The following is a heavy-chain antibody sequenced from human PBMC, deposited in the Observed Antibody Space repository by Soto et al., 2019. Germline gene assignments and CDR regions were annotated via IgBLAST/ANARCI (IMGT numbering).Heavy chain of an antibody. V-gene: IGHV1-2*04. D-gene: IGHD3-16*01. CDR3: ARDLGSGGWYDYDY. Sequence: ASVKVSCKASGYTFTGYYMHWVRQAPGQGLEWMGWINPNSGGTNYAQKFQGWVTMTRDTSISTAYMELSRLRSDDTAVYYCARDLGSGGWYDYDYWGQGTLVTVS. CDR2: INPNSGGT. CDR1: GYTFTGYY. J-gene: IGHJ4*02.